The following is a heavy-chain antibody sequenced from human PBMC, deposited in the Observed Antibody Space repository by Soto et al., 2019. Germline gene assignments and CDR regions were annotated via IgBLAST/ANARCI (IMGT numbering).Heavy chain of an antibody. D-gene: IGHD6-19*01. CDR2: IYYSGST. CDR1: GCSIGSYH. V-gene: IGHV4-59*01. Sequence: XETLSLTCTVSGCSIGSYHWSWIRQPPGKGLEWIGYIYYSGSTNYNPSLKSRVTISVDTSKNQFSLKLSSVTAEDTAVYYCAIAPDSSGWPFNWFDPWRQGTLVTVSS. CDR3: AIAPDSSGWPFNWFDP. J-gene: IGHJ5*02.